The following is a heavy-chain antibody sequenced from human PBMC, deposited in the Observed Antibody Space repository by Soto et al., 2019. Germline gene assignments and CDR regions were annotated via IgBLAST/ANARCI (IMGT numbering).Heavy chain of an antibody. V-gene: IGHV1-2*02. Sequence: ASVKVSCTASGYTFSGYYMHWVRQAPGQGLEWMGWINTLSGDTSFPQKFQGRLAMTRDTSIDTAFMEVSRLTSDDTAIYYCARSLLKVILPLGYWGQGTLVTVSS. D-gene: IGHD3-3*02. CDR2: INTLSGDT. CDR1: GYTFSGYY. J-gene: IGHJ4*02. CDR3: ARSLLKVILPLGY.